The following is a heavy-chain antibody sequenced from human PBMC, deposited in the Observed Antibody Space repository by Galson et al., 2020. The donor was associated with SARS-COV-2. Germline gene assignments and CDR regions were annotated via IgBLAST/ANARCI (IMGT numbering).Heavy chain of an antibody. D-gene: IGHD2-21*02. CDR2: IYYSGST. J-gene: IGHJ4*02. V-gene: IGHV4-31*03. Sequence: SQTLSLTCTVSGGSISSGGYYWSWIRQHPGKGLGWIGYIYYSGSTYYNPSLKSRVTISVDTSKNQFSLKLSSVTAADTAVYYCARSYCGGDCYSQDFDYWGQGTLVTVSS. CDR3: ARSYCGGDCYSQDFDY. CDR1: GGSISSGGYY.